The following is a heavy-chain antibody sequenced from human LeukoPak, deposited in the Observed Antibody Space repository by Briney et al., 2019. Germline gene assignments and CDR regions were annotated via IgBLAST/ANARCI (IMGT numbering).Heavy chain of an antibody. D-gene: IGHD1-1*01. CDR3: ARGHFGTGTVDY. CDR2: IYYSGST. J-gene: IGHJ4*02. V-gene: IGHV4-39*07. Sequence: SETLSLTCTVSGGSISSSSYCWGWIRQPPGKGLEWIGSIYYSGSTYYNPSLKSRVTISVDTSKNQFSLKLSSVTAADTAVYYCARGHFGTGTVDYWGQGTLVTVSS. CDR1: GGSISSSSYC.